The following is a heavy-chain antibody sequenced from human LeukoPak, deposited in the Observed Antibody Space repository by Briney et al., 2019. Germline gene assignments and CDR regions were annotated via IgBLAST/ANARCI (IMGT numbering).Heavy chain of an antibody. J-gene: IGHJ5*01. V-gene: IGHV3-64D*09. CDR2: TSTNGDTT. Sequence: GGSLRLSCSASGFTFSNYVMHWVRQAPGKGLEYVSATSTNGDTTYYTDSVKGRFTISRDNSKNTLSPQMSSLRAEDTAVYFCVKDCSRDWNGHWFDSWGQGTLVTVSS. CDR1: GFTFSNYV. CDR3: VKDCSRDWNGHWFDS. D-gene: IGHD2-21*02.